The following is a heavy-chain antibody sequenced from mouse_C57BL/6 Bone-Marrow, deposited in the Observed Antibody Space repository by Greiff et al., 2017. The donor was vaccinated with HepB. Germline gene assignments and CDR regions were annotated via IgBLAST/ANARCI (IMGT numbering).Heavy chain of an antibody. J-gene: IGHJ4*01. Sequence: QVQLQQPGAELVKPGASVKLSCKASGYTFTSYWMHWVKQRPGRGLEWIGRIDPNSGGTKYNEKFTSKATLTVDKPSSTAYMQLSSLTSEDSAVYYCARGIDGYYENYYAMDYWGQGTSVTVSS. CDR2: IDPNSGGT. D-gene: IGHD2-3*01. V-gene: IGHV1-72*01. CDR1: GYTFTSYW. CDR3: ARGIDGYYENYYAMDY.